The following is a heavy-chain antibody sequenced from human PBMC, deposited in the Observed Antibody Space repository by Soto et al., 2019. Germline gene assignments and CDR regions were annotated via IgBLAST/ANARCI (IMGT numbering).Heavy chain of an antibody. D-gene: IGHD3-16*01. V-gene: IGHV2-5*02. CDR3: AHVFNSKSATYPYFDS. CDR2: IYWDDDK. J-gene: IGHJ4*02. CDR1: GLSLTTYNVG. Sequence: SGPTLVNPPQTLTLTCSCSGLSLTTYNVGVGWIRQPPGKALEWRALIYWDDDKRDSPSLRTGLIITKATSENHVVLTMTNMDPLDTATYHCAHVFNSKSATYPYFDSWGQGTLVTVSS.